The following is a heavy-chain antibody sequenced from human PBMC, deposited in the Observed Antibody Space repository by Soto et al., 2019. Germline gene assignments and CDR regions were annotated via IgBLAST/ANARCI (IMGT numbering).Heavy chain of an antibody. CDR1: SGSISSSNW. V-gene: IGHV4-4*02. CDR3: ARRVSYYYYMDV. J-gene: IGHJ6*03. D-gene: IGHD6-13*01. CDR2: IYHSGST. Sequence: SETLSLTCAVSSGSISSSNWWSWVRQPPGKGLEWIGEIYHSGSTNYNPSLKSRVTISVDKSKNQFSLKLSSVTAADTAVYYCARRVSYYYYMDVWGKGTTVTAP.